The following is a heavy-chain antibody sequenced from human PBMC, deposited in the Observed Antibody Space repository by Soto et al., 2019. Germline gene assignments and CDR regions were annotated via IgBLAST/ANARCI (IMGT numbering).Heavy chain of an antibody. V-gene: IGHV1-69*13. CDR3: ARDNNLFGQLWSPFDY. J-gene: IGHJ4*02. CDR2: IIPIFGTA. D-gene: IGHD5-18*01. Sequence: SVKVSCKASGGTFSSYAISWVRQAPGQGLEWMGGIIPIFGTANYAQKFQGRVTITADESTSTAYMELSSLRSEDTAVYYCARDNNLFGQLWSPFDYWGQGTLVTVSS. CDR1: GGTFSSYA.